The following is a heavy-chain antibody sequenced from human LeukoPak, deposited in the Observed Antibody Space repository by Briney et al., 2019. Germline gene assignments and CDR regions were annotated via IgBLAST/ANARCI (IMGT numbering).Heavy chain of an antibody. CDR1: GFTFSTYG. CDR2: ISYDGSNK. D-gene: IGHD2-21*01. CDR3: AKGPYYGMDV. Sequence: GRSLRLSCAASGFTFSTYGMHWVRQAPGKGLEWVAVISYDGSNKYYAASVKGRFTISRDNSENTLYLQMSSLRAEDTAVYYCAKGPYYGMDVWGQGTTVTVSS. V-gene: IGHV3-30*18. J-gene: IGHJ6*02.